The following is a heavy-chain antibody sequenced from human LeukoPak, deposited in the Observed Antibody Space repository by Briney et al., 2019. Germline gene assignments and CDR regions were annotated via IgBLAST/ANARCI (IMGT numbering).Heavy chain of an antibody. V-gene: IGHV4-34*01. D-gene: IGHD3-16*01. Sequence: SETLSLTCAVYGGSFSGYYWSWIRQPPGKGLEWIGEINHSGSTNYNPSLKSRVTISVDTSKNQFSLKLSSVTAADTAVYHCASSGVMTRYFDYWGQGTLVTVSS. CDR1: GGSFSGYY. CDR2: INHSGST. J-gene: IGHJ4*02. CDR3: ASSGVMTRYFDY.